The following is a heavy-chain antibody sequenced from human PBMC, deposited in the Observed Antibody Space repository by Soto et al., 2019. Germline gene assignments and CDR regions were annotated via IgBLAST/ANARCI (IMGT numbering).Heavy chain of an antibody. D-gene: IGHD2-15*01. CDR2: ISGSGGDT. CDR1: GFSFSSYG. Sequence: GGSLRLSCTASGFSFSSYGMTWARQAPGKGLEWVSLISGSGGDTYYADSVKGRFTISRDNSKNTLYLQMNSLRAEDTAVFYCAKLDGGSNYWGQGTLVTVSS. CDR3: AKLDGGSNY. J-gene: IGHJ4*02. V-gene: IGHV3-23*01.